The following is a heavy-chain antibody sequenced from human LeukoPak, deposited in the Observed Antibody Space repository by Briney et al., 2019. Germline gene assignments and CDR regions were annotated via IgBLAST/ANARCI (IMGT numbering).Heavy chain of an antibody. CDR3: VRDQSPGLFDY. CDR2: ISAHNGIT. CDR1: GYTFGSYG. V-gene: IGHV1-18*01. Sequence: ASVKVSCKASGYTFGSYGISWVRQAPGQGLECVGWISAHNGITNYAQKFQGRLTMTTDTSTSTAYMELRSLRSDDTAVYYCVRDQSPGLFDYWGQGTLVTVSS. J-gene: IGHJ4*02.